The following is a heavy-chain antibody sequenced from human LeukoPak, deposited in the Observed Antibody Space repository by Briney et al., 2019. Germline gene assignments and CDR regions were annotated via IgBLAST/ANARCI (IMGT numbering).Heavy chain of an antibody. V-gene: IGHV4-38-2*02. CDR3: ARRPRNYYDSSGYYFDY. CDR2: IYHSGST. D-gene: IGHD3-22*01. J-gene: IGHJ4*02. CDR1: GYSISSGYY. Sequence: SETLSLTXTVSGYSISSGYYWGWIRQPPGKGLEWIGSIYHSGSTYYNPSLKSRVTISVDTSKNQFSLKLSSVTAADTAVYYCARRPRNYYDSSGYYFDYWGQGTLVTVSP.